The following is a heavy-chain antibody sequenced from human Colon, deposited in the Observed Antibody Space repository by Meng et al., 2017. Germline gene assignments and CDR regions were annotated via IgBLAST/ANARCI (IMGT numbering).Heavy chain of an antibody. Sequence: GESLKILCQGSEYSFTSYFIAWVRQMPGKGLEWMGSIYPGDSDTRYSPSFQGQVTISVDKSISTAYLQWGSLKASDSGMYFCARVGTTYSSAFPHWGQGTLVTVSS. CDR2: IYPGDSDT. J-gene: IGHJ1*01. V-gene: IGHV5-51*01. CDR1: EYSFTSYF. CDR3: ARVGTTYSSAFPH. D-gene: IGHD6-19*01.